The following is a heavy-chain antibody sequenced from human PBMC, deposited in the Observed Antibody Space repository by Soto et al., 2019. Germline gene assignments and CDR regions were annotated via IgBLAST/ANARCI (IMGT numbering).Heavy chain of an antibody. Sequence: GGSLRLSCAASGFTFSSYSMNWVLQAPGKGLEWVSYISSSSSTIYYADSVKGRFTISRDNSKNTLYLQMNSLRAEDTAVYYCAREVRVAARQRAYFDYWGQGTLVTVSS. CDR1: GFTFSSYS. CDR2: ISSSSSTI. V-gene: IGHV3-48*01. D-gene: IGHD6-6*01. CDR3: AREVRVAARQRAYFDY. J-gene: IGHJ4*02.